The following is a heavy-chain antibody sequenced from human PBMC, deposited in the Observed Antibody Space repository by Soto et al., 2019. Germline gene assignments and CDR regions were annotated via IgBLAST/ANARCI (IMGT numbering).Heavy chain of an antibody. J-gene: IGHJ3*02. CDR1: GFTFSSYS. D-gene: IGHD5-18*01. Sequence: GGSLRLSCAASGFTFSSYSMNWVRQAPGKGLEWVSYISSSSSTIYYADSVKGRFTISRDNAKNSLYLQMNSLRAEDTAVYYCARSGRPTGYSYGFRGYRGAFDIWGQGTMVTVSS. CDR3: ARSGRPTGYSYGFRGYRGAFDI. CDR2: ISSSSSTI. V-gene: IGHV3-48*01.